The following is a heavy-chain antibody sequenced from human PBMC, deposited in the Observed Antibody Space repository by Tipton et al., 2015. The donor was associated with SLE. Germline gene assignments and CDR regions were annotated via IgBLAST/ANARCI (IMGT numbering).Heavy chain of an antibody. CDR3: ARSALYYYDSRDFDY. D-gene: IGHD3-22*01. CDR2: IKQDGSEK. CDR1: GFTFSSYG. V-gene: IGHV3-7*01. Sequence: SLRLSCAASGFTFSSYGMHWVRQAPGKGLEWVANIKQDGSEKYYVDSVKGRFTISRDNAKNSLYLQMNSLRAEDTAVYYCARSALYYYDSRDFDYWGQGTLVTVSS. J-gene: IGHJ4*02.